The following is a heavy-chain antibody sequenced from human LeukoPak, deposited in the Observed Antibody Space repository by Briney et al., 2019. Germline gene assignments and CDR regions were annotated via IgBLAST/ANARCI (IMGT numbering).Heavy chain of an antibody. D-gene: IGHD2-15*01. CDR1: GFTVSSNY. CDR3: AKDYGSSSTNWFDP. Sequence: GGSLRLSCAASGFTVSSNYMSWVRQDPGKGLEWVSVIYSGGSTYYADSVKGRFTISRDNSKNTLYLQMNSLRAEDTAVYYCAKDYGSSSTNWFDPWGQGTLVTVSS. J-gene: IGHJ5*02. CDR2: IYSGGST. V-gene: IGHV3-53*01.